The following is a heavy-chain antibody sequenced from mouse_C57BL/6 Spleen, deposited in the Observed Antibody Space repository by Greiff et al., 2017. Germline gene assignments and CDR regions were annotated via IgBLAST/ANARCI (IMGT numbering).Heavy chain of an antibody. J-gene: IGHJ2*01. CDR1: GYSITSGYY. CDR2: ISYDGSN. V-gene: IGHV3-6*01. D-gene: IGHD1-1*01. Sequence: VQLKESGPGLVKPSQSLSLTCSVTGYSITSGYYWYWIRQFPGNNLEWMGYISYDGSNNYNPSLKNRISITRDTSKNQFVLKLNTVTTKDTATDYYARESYYGLYYFDYWGQGTTLTVSS. CDR3: ARESYYGLYYFDY.